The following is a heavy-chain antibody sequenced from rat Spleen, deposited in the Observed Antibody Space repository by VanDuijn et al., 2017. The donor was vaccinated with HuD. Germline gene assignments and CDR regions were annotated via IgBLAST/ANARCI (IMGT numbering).Heavy chain of an antibody. CDR3: TWDYDGYSPLAY. CDR1: GFTFSNAW. CDR2: IRAKSINYAT. J-gene: IGHJ3*01. D-gene: IGHD1-12*03. V-gene: IGHV6-8*01. Sequence: EVQLVETGGSLVQPGKSLKLTCATSGFTFSNAWMHWVRQSPEKQLEWVAQIRAKSINYATYYAESVKGRFTISRDDSKSSVYLQTNSLKEEDTAIYYCTWDYDGYSPLAYWGQGTLVTVSS.